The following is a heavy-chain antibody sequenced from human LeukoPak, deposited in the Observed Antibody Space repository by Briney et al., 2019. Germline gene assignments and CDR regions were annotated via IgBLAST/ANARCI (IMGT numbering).Heavy chain of an antibody. J-gene: IGHJ4*02. CDR2: IIPILGIA. D-gene: IGHD5-12*01. CDR1: GGTFSSYA. Sequence: ASVKVSCKASGGTFSSYAISWVRQAPGQGLEWMGRIIPILGIANYAQKFQGRVTTKSTSTAYMELSSLRSEDTAVYYCARGSGYDLGYWGQGTLVTVSS. CDR3: ARGSGYDLGY. V-gene: IGHV1-69*04.